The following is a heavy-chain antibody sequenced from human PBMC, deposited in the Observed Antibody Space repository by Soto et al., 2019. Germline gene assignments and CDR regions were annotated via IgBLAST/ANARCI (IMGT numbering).Heavy chain of an antibody. Sequence: VQLVQSGAEVKKPGSSVKVSCKASGGTFSSYTISWVRQAPGQGLEWMGRIIPILGIANYAQKFQGRVTITADKSTSTAYMELSSLRSEDTAVYYCARDGGCSGGSCYLGWFDPWGQGTLVTVSS. CDR2: IIPILGIA. CDR1: GGTFSSYT. CDR3: ARDGGCSGGSCYLGWFDP. D-gene: IGHD2-15*01. J-gene: IGHJ5*02. V-gene: IGHV1-69*08.